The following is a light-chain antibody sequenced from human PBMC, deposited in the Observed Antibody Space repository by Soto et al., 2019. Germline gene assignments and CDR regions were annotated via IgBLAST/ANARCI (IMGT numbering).Light chain of an antibody. CDR2: EVS. CDR3: SSYTSSSTPYV. CDR1: SSDVGTYNY. Sequence: QSVLTHPASVSGSPGQSVTISCTGTSSDVGTYNYVSWYQHHPGKAPKFMIYEVSNRPSGVSNRFSGSKSGNTASLTISGLQAEDEADYYCSSYTSSSTPYVFGTGTKVTVL. J-gene: IGLJ1*01. V-gene: IGLV2-14*01.